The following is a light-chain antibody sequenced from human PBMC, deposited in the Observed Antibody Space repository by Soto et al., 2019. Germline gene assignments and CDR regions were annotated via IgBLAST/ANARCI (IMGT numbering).Light chain of an antibody. CDR1: QSISSW. V-gene: IGKV1-5*01. CDR3: QEYYHYSRT. CDR2: DAS. Sequence: DIVMTQSPSTLSASVGDRVTITCRASQSISSWLAWYQQKPGKAPKLLIYDASSLESGVPSRFSGSGSGTEFTLTISSLQPDDFATYYCQEYYHYSRTFGQGTKVEIK. J-gene: IGKJ1*01.